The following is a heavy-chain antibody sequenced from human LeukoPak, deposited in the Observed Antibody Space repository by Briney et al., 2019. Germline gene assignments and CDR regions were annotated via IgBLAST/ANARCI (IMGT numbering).Heavy chain of an antibody. CDR3: ARTEYCIRGSCYGLAFDV. CDR2: VSNDGNDG. V-gene: IGHV3-30*03. J-gene: IGHJ3*01. Sequence: GRSLRLSCAAFGFTFGTFGMHWVRQAPGKGLEWVAVVSNDGNDGYDADSVKGRFTISRDTSKNMLYLQMNSLRTDDTAMYYCARTEYCIRGSCYGLAFDVWGQGTMVTVSS. D-gene: IGHD2-15*01. CDR1: GFTFGTFG.